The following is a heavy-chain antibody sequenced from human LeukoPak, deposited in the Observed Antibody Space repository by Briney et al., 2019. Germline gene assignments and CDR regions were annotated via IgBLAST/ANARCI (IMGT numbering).Heavy chain of an antibody. Sequence: PGGSLRLSCAASGFTFSSYAMHWVRQAPGKGLEYVSAISSNGGSTYYANSVKGRFTISRDNSKNTLYLQMGSLRAEDLAVYYCARGRRSIAAVYDYWGQGTLVTVSS. J-gene: IGHJ4*02. CDR3: ARGRRSIAAVYDY. CDR1: GFTFSSYA. CDR2: ISSNGGST. D-gene: IGHD6-6*01. V-gene: IGHV3-64*01.